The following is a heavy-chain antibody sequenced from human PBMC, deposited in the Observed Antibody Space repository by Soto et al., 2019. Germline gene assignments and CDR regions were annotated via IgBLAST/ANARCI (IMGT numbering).Heavy chain of an antibody. D-gene: IGHD1-26*01. V-gene: IGHV3-7*03. CDR2: IKEDGSEK. CDR3: AKYSGSYSFED. J-gene: IGHJ4*02. Sequence: EVQLVESGGGLVQPGGSLRLSCAASGFTFSNSWMSWVRQAPGKGLEWVANIKEDGSEKHYVYSVVGRFTISRDNSENSLSLQMSSLRAEDTAMYYCAKYSGSYSFEDWGQGTLVTVSS. CDR1: GFTFSNSW.